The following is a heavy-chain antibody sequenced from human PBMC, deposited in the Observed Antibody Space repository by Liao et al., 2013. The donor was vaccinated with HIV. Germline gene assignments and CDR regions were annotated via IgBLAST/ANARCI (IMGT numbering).Heavy chain of an antibody. J-gene: IGHJ1*01. D-gene: IGHD5-24*01. CDR1: GGSISSGDYY. Sequence: QLQLQESGPGLVKPSQTLSLTCSVSGGSISSGDYYWSWIRQPPGKGLEWIGHIYNSGSTYYNPSLKSRVTISVDTSKNQFSLKLSSVTAADTAVYYCARPAERWLQLGEYFLHWGQGTLVTVSS. CDR3: ARPAERWLQLGEYFLH. V-gene: IGHV4-30-4*08. CDR2: IYNSGST.